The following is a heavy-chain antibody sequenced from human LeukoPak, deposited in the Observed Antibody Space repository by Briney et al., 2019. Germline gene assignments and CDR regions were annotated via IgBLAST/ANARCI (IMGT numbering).Heavy chain of an antibody. V-gene: IGHV4-34*01. CDR2: INHSGST. J-gene: IGHJ6*03. CDR1: GGSFSGYY. D-gene: IGHD3-10*01. Sequence: SETLSLTCAVYGGSFSGYYWSWIRQPPGKGLEWIGEINHSGSTNYNPSLKSRVTISVDTSKNQFSLKLSSVTAADTAVYYCARENGYGSGSYFGRPYYYYYMDVWGKGTTVTVSS. CDR3: ARENGYGSGSYFGRPYYYYYMDV.